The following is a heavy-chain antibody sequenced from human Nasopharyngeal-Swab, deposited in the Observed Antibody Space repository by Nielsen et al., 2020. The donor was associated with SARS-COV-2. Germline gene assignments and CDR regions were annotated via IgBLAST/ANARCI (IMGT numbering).Heavy chain of an antibody. D-gene: IGHD3-22*01. V-gene: IGHV1-3*01. Sequence: AAGKGSGKASGYTFTSYAMHGGRQAPGQRPEWMGWINAGNGNTKYSQKFQGRVTITRDTSATTAYMELSSLRSEDTAVYYCAFVSYDSSGYYYSYWGQGTLVTVSS. CDR3: AFVSYDSSGYYYSY. J-gene: IGHJ4*02. CDR2: INAGNGNT. CDR1: GYTFTSYA.